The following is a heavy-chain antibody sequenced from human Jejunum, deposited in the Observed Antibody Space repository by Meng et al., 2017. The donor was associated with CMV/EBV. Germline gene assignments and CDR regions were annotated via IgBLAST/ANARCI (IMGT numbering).Heavy chain of an antibody. CDR2: INPSAGST. J-gene: IGHJ3*02. CDR3: ARDGPIATIRARTLDI. Sequence: YTFTNYYMHWVRQAPGQGLEWVGIINPSAGSTTYAQKFQGRVTMTRDTSTSTVYMELSSLRSEDTALYYCARDGPIATIRARTLDIWGQGTMVTVSS. CDR1: YTFTNYY. V-gene: IGHV1-46*01. D-gene: IGHD5-24*01.